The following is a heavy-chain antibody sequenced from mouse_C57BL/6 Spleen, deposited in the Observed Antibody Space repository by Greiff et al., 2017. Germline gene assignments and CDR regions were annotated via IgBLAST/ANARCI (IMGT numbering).Heavy chain of an antibody. J-gene: IGHJ2*01. Sequence: QVQLQQSGPELVKPGASVKISCKASGYAFSSSWMNWVKQRPGKGLVWIGRIYPGDGDTNYNGKFKGKATLTADKSSSTAYMQLSSLTSEDSAVYFCAKNGDVDYWGQGTTLTVSS. D-gene: IGHD4-1*01. CDR1: GYAFSSSW. CDR2: IYPGDGDT. V-gene: IGHV1-82*01. CDR3: AKNGDVDY.